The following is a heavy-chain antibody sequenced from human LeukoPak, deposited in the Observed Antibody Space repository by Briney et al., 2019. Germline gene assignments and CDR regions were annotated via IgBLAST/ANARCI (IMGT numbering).Heavy chain of an antibody. V-gene: IGHV3-74*01. CDR2: INHDGSST. Sequence: GGSLRLSCATSGFTFTTFWMHWVRQAPGKGLVWVSRINHDGSSTNYADSVKGRFTISRDNAKNSLYLQMNSLRTEDTAVYYCARSHRGCTNGVCYYYFDNWGQGTLVTVSS. D-gene: IGHD2-8*01. CDR3: ARSHRGCTNGVCYYYFDN. J-gene: IGHJ4*02. CDR1: GFTFTTFW.